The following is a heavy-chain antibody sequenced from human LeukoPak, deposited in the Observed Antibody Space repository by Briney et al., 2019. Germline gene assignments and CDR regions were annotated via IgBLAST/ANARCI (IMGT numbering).Heavy chain of an antibody. Sequence: ASVKVSCKASGYTFTSYAMHWVRQAPGQRLEWMGWINAGNGNTKYSQKFQGRVTITRDTSASTAYMELSSLRSEDTAVYYCARDRIAVAGTGGFDYWGQGTLVTVSS. J-gene: IGHJ4*02. CDR2: INAGNGNT. D-gene: IGHD6-19*01. V-gene: IGHV1-3*01. CDR1: GYTFTSYA. CDR3: ARDRIAVAGTGGFDY.